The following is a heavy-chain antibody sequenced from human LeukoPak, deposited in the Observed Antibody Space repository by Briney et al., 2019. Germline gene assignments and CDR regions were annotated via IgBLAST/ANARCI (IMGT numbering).Heavy chain of an antibody. J-gene: IGHJ4*02. CDR1: GGTFSSYA. CDR2: IIPIFGTA. CDR3: RWYQLLYGTGGDYLDY. D-gene: IGHD2-2*02. Sequence: GASVKVSCKASGGTFSSYAISWVRQAPGQGLEWMGGIIPIFGTANYAQKFQGRVTITADESTSTAYMELSSLRSEDTAVYYCRWYQLLYGTGGDYLDYWGQGTLVTVSS. V-gene: IGHV1-69*13.